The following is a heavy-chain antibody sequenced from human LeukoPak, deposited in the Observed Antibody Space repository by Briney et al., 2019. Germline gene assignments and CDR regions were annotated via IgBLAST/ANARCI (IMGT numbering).Heavy chain of an antibody. D-gene: IGHD3-9*01. Sequence: GASVKVSCKASGYTFTSYAMNWVRQAPGQGLEWMGWINTNTGNPTYAQGFTGRFVFSLDTSVSTAYLQISSLKAEDTAVYYCARHYDILTGSRGAFDIWGQGTMVTVSS. V-gene: IGHV7-4-1*02. CDR1: GYTFTSYA. CDR3: ARHYDILTGSRGAFDI. J-gene: IGHJ3*02. CDR2: INTNTGNP.